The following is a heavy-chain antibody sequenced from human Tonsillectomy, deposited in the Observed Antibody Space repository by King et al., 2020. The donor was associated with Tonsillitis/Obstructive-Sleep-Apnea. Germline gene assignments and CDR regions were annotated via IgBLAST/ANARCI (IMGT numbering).Heavy chain of an antibody. J-gene: IGHJ4*02. V-gene: IGHV3-7*04. CDR2: INQDESGK. CDR3: ARLTGRTYYFES. D-gene: IGHD7-27*01. CDR1: GFTFSAYW. Sequence: VQLVESGGGLVQPGGSQRLSCAGSGFTFSAYWMSWVLQAPGKGLEWVANINQDESGKYFVDSWEVRFTISRDNAKNSLYLQMNSLRAEDTAVYYCARLTGRTYYFESWGQGTLVTVSS.